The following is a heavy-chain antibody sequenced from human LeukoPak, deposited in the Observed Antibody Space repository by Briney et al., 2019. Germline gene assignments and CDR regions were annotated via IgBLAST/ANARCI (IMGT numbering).Heavy chain of an antibody. CDR1: GFTFRSYV. V-gene: IGHV3-23*01. J-gene: IGHJ4*02. Sequence: GGSLRLSCAASGFTFRSYVMSWVRQAPGKGLEWVSGVTESGGSAYYTDSVKGRFTISRDNSKNTLYLQMNSLRDEDTAVYYCARPGSVVGSGRHYFDSWGQGTLVTVSS. CDR3: ARPGSVVGSGRHYFDS. CDR2: VTESGGSA. D-gene: IGHD2-15*01.